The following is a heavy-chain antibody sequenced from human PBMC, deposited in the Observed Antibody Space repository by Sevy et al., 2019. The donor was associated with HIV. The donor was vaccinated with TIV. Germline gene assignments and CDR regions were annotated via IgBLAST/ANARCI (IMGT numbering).Heavy chain of an antibody. CDR1: GGSISSGDYY. J-gene: IGHJ4*02. CDR3: ARQRASSGYFYFDS. Sequence: SETLSLTCTVSGGSISSGDYYWSWIRQPPGKGLEWIGYIFYSGSTYFTPSLKSRVTISLDTSKGQFSLRLSSVTAADTAVFYCARQRASSGYFYFDSWGQGTLVTVSS. D-gene: IGHD3-22*01. V-gene: IGHV4-30-4*01. CDR2: IFYSGST.